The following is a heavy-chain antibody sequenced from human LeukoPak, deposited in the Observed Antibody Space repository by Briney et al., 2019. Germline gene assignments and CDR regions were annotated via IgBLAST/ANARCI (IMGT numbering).Heavy chain of an antibody. J-gene: IGHJ4*02. D-gene: IGHD6-13*01. Sequence: KPSETLPLTCGVNGESFSGYYWNWIRQTPGKGLEWIGDINHSGSTNYNPSLKRRVTISVDTSQRQFSLRLTSVTAADTAVYYCARGRYLATLGGAAAGFLDSWGQGTLVTVSS. CDR2: INHSGST. CDR1: GESFSGYY. CDR3: ARGRYLATLGGAAAGFLDS. V-gene: IGHV4-34*01.